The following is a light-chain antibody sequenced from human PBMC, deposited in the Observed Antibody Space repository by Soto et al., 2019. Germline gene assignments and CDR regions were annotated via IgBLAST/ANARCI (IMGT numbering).Light chain of an antibody. CDR1: SSDVGGYNY. V-gene: IGLV2-14*01. CDR2: EVN. CDR3: SSYTSRNTHV. J-gene: IGLJ1*01. Sequence: QSALPQPASVSGSPGQWIPISCTGTSSDVGGYNYVSWYQQHPDKAPKLMIYEVNNRPSGVSNRFSGSKSGETASLTISGLQAEDEADYYCSSYTSRNTHVFGTGTKLTVL.